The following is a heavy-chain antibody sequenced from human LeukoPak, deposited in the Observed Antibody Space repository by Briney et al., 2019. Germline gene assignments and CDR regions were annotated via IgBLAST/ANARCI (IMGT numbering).Heavy chain of an antibody. D-gene: IGHD5-18*01. V-gene: IGHV4-34*01. CDR2: INHSGST. CDR1: GGSFRGYY. CDR3: ASSTPWIQLWYGRDY. Sequence: SETLSLTCAVHGGSFRGYYWSWIRQPPGKGLEWIGEINHSGSTNYNPSLKRRVTISVDTSKNQFSLKLSSVTAADTAVYYCASSTPWIQLWYGRDYWGQGTLVTVSS. J-gene: IGHJ4*02.